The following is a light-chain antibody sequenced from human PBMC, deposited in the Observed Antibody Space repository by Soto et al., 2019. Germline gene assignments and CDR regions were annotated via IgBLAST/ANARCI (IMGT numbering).Light chain of an antibody. CDR1: QSISSY. V-gene: IGKV3-11*01. CDR3: QLRSNWPPALT. Sequence: EIVLTQSPATLSLSPGERATLSCRASQSISSYLAWYQQKPGQAPRLLIYDASNRATGIPARFSGSGSGTDFTLTISSLEPEDFAVYYCQLRSNWPPALTFGGGTEVEIK. J-gene: IGKJ4*01. CDR2: DAS.